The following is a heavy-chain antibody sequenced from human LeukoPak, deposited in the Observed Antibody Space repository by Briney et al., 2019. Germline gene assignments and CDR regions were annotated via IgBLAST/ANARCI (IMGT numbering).Heavy chain of an antibody. J-gene: IGHJ4*02. D-gene: IGHD3-22*01. CDR3: ARGYYYDSSGYRHLFDY. V-gene: IGHV4-38-2*02. Sequence: SETLSLTCSVSGYSISSGYYWGWIRQSSGKGLEWIGSVYHRGTFYYNPSLKSRVTLSVDTSRNHLFLKLSSVTAADTALYYCARGYYYDSSGYRHLFDYWGQGALVTVSS. CDR2: VYHRGTF. CDR1: GYSISSGYY.